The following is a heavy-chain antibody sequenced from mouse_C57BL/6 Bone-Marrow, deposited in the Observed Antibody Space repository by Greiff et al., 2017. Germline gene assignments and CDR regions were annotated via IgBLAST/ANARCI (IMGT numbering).Heavy chain of an antibody. CDR2: IYPANGNT. D-gene: IGHD1-1*01. V-gene: IGHV14-3*01. Sequence: EVQLQESVAELVRPGASVKLSCTASGFNIKNTYMHWVKQRPEQGLEWIGRIYPANGNTKYAPKFQGKATITADTSSHPCDLQLSSLTSVDTAIYYCASDDGSSYYYAMDYWGQGTSVTVSS. CDR3: ASDDGSSYYYAMDY. CDR1: GFNIKNTY. J-gene: IGHJ4*01.